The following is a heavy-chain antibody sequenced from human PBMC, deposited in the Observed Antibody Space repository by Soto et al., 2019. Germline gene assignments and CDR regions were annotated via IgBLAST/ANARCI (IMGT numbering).Heavy chain of an antibody. CDR1: GDRGSSNSEG. D-gene: IGHD1-26*01. Sequence: SLTSAITGDRGSSNSEGWSWVRQSPSRGLEWLGRTYYRSKWYYEYAVSVRGRITIDPDTSKNQYSLQLNSVTPEDTAVYFCARGEQYSGRIFDYWGQGTLVTVSS. CDR2: TYYRSKWYY. V-gene: IGHV6-1*01. CDR3: ARGEQYSGRIFDY. J-gene: IGHJ4*01.